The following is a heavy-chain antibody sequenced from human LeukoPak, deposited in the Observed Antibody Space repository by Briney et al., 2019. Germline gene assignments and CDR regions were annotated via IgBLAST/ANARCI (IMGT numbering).Heavy chain of an antibody. J-gene: IGHJ4*02. Sequence: ASVKVSCKASGYTFTTYGISWVRQAPGQGLEWVGWISGYSGNTDYAQKFQDRVTMTADTSTSTAYMELRSLSSDDTAVYYCARDYRGSYYFYWGQGTLVTVSS. CDR1: GYTFTTYG. V-gene: IGHV1-18*01. CDR3: ARDYRGSYYFY. D-gene: IGHD1-26*01. CDR2: ISGYSGNT.